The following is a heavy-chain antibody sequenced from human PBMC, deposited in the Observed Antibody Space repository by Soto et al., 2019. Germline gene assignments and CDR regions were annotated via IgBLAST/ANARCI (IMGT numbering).Heavy chain of an antibody. D-gene: IGHD1-7*01. CDR3: ASRDPGTSVDY. CDR1: GGYFTSNNL. CDR2: IYRTGST. J-gene: IGHJ4*02. Sequence: SETLSLTCAVAGGYFTSNNLWTWVRQPPGQGLEWIGEIYRTGSTNYNPSLKSRVTISLDKSENQFSLKVTSLTAADTAVYYCASRDPGTSVDYWGQGTLVTVSS. V-gene: IGHV4-4*02.